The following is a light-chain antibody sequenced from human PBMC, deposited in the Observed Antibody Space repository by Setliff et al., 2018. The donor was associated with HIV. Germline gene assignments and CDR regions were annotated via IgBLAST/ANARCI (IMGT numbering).Light chain of an antibody. Sequence: QSALTQPPSASGSPGQSVTISCTGTTSDVGAYNYVSWYQQHPGKAPKLIIYEVTKRPSGVPDRFSSSKSGNTASLTVSGLQAEDEADYYCSSHGAIGVFGTGTKVTVL. J-gene: IGLJ1*01. CDR1: TSDVGAYNY. CDR3: SSHGAIGV. V-gene: IGLV2-8*01. CDR2: EVT.